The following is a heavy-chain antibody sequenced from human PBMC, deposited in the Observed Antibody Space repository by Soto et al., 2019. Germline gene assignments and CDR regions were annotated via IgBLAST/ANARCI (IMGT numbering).Heavy chain of an antibody. V-gene: IGHV3-64*01. CDR1: GFTFSSYA. D-gene: IGHD2-21*01. CDR3: ARRIPFGYGMDV. J-gene: IGHJ6*02. Sequence: EVQLVESGGGLVQPGGSLRLSCAASGFTFSSYAMHWVRQAPGKGLEYVSVITSNGGNTDYASSVKGRFTILRDNSKNTLYLQMGSLRAEDMAVYYCARRIPFGYGMDVWGQGTTVTVSS. CDR2: ITSNGGNT.